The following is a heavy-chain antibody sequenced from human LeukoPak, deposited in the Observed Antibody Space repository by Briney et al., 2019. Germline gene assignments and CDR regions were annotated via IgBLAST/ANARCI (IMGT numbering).Heavy chain of an antibody. CDR2: IYYSGST. D-gene: IGHD2-2*01. V-gene: IGHV4-39*01. CDR3: AGLGYCSSTSCYLYYYYYMDV. J-gene: IGHJ6*03. Sequence: SETLSLTCTVSGGSISSSSYYWGWIRQPPGKGLEWIGSIYYSGSTYYNPSLKSRVTISVDTSKNQFSLKLSSVTAADTAVYYCAGLGYCSSTSCYLYYYYYMDVWGKGTTVTVSS. CDR1: GGSISSSSYY.